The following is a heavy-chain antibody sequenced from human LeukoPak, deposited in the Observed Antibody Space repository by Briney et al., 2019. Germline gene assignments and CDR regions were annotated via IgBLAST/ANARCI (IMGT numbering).Heavy chain of an antibody. CDR1: GGTFSSYA. V-gene: IGHV1-69*13. CDR2: IIPIFGTA. J-gene: IGHJ6*02. Sequence: SVKVSCKASGGTFSSYAISWVRQAPGQGLEWMGGIIPIFGTASYAQKFQGRVTITADESTSTAYMELSSLRSEDTAVYYCARGTSGQQLVTDYYYGMDVWGQGTTVTVSS. CDR3: ARGTSGQQLVTDYYYGMDV. D-gene: IGHD6-6*01.